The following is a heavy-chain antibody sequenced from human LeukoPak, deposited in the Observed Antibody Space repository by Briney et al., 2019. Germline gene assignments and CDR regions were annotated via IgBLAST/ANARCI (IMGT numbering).Heavy chain of an antibody. CDR2: ISYDGRDK. J-gene: IGHJ4*02. V-gene: IGHV3-30*04. D-gene: IGHD4-23*01. Sequence: GGSLRLSCAASGFTFSTYAMHWVRQAPGKGLEWVAVISYDGRDKKYADSVKGRFSISRDNPKNTLYLQMDSLRSEDTAMYYCAKDGGNFANYYFDHWGQGTLVTVSS. CDR1: GFTFSTYA. CDR3: AKDGGNFANYYFDH.